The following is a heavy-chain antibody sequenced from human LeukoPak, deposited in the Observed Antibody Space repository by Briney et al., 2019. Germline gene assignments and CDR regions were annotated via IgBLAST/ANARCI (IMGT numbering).Heavy chain of an antibody. V-gene: IGHV4-38-2*02. D-gene: IGHD1-14*01. CDR3: AGGVGRYFAD. CDR1: GYSISSGYY. CDR2: IYHSGST. J-gene: IGHJ4*02. Sequence: SETLSLTCTVSGYSISSGYYWGWIRQPPGKGLEWIGSIYHSGSTYYNPSLKSRVTISVDTSKNQFSLNLNSVTAADTAVYFCAGGVGRYFADWGQGTLVTVSS.